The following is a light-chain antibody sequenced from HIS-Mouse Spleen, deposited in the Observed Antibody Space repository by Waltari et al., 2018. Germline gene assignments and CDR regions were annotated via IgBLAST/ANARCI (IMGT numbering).Light chain of an antibody. CDR2: EGS. CDR1: ISDVGSYNL. Sequence: QSDLTQPASVSGSPGQSITISCTGTISDVGSYNLVPWYQQHPGKAPKLMIYEGSKRPSGVSNRFSGSKSGNTASLTISGLQAEDEADYYCCSYAGSSTWVFGGGTKLTVL. V-gene: IGLV2-23*01. CDR3: CSYAGSSTWV. J-gene: IGLJ3*02.